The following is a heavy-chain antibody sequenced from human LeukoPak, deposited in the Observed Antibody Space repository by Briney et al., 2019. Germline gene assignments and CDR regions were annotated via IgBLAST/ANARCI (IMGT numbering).Heavy chain of an antibody. V-gene: IGHV3-7*01. Sequence: GGSLRLSCTASGFSFSTSWMSWVRQTPGKGLEWVANIKKDGSEEYYVDSVKTRFTISRDNAKNSLYLQLNSLIVEDTAVYYCARLSISAAGVDHWGQGTVVTVSS. CDR3: ARLSISAAGVDH. CDR1: GFSFSTSW. D-gene: IGHD6-25*01. CDR2: IKKDGSEE. J-gene: IGHJ4*02.